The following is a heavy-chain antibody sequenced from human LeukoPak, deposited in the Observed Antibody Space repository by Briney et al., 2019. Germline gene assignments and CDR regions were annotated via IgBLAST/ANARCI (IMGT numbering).Heavy chain of an antibody. CDR2: ISGSGGST. D-gene: IGHD2-2*01. CDR3: ANIYPYCSSPSCSTH. V-gene: IGHV3-23*01. Sequence: PGGSLILSCAASGFTFSSYAMSWVRQAPGKGLEWVSAISGSGGSTYYADSVKGRFTISRDNSKNTLYLQMNSLRAEDTAVYYCANIYPYCSSPSCSTHWGQGTLVTVSS. J-gene: IGHJ4*02. CDR1: GFTFSSYA.